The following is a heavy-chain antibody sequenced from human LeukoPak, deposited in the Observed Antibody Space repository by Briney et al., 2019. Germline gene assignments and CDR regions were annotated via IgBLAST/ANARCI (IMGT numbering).Heavy chain of an antibody. CDR3: AKDLAPYSSGSPFDY. CDR2: ISGNAGSR. D-gene: IGHD2-15*01. V-gene: IGHV3-23*01. CDR1: EFSFNSYA. J-gene: IGHJ4*02. Sequence: PGGSLRLSCAASEFSFNSYAMSWVRQAPGKGLEWVSTISGNAGSRYYADSVKGRFTISRDNSKNTLELQMNSLRAEDTAIYYCAKDLAPYSSGSPFDYWGPGTLVTVSS.